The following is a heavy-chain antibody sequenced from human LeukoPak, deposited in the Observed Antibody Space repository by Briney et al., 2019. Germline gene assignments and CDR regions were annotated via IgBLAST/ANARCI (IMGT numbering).Heavy chain of an antibody. CDR2: IKADGSSA. CDR1: GGTFGGYW. V-gene: IGHV3-74*01. J-gene: IGHJ5*02. Sequence: GGSRRPSCAASGGTFGGYWMHWVRQAPGKGPVWVSRIKADGSSATYADSVKGRFTISRDNAKNTLYLQMNSLRAEDTAVYYCARSDWFDPWGQGTLVTVSS. CDR3: ARSDWFDP.